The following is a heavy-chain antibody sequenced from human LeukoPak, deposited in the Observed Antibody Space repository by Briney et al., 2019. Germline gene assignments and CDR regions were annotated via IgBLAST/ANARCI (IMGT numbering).Heavy chain of an antibody. CDR1: GYTLTSYY. D-gene: IGHD3-16*01. V-gene: IGHV1-46*04. Sequence: GASVKVSCKASGYTLTSYYMHWVRQAPGQGLEWVGIINPSVGSTSYAPKLQGRVTMTRDTSTNTVYMELSSLRSEDTAVYYCARAPANYGIDDYWGQGTLVTVSS. CDR2: INPSVGST. CDR3: ARAPANYGIDDY. J-gene: IGHJ4*02.